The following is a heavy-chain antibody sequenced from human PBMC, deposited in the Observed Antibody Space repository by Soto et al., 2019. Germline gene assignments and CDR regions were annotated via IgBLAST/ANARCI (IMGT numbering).Heavy chain of an antibody. CDR2: INPSSGST. J-gene: IGHJ4*02. D-gene: IGHD6-19*01. CDR1: GYTFTTYY. CDR3: SRAPVASGSGWYDY. V-gene: IGHV1-46*03. Sequence: QVQLVQSGAEVKKPGASVKVSCKASGYTFTTYYIHWVRQAPGQGLEWMGIINPSSGSTSSAQKFQGRVPMTRDTSTSPVYMELSSLRSEDTAVYYCSRAPVASGSGWYDYWGQGTLVTVSS.